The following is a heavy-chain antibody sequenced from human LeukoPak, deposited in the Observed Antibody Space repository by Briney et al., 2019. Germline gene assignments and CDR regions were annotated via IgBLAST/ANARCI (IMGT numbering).Heavy chain of an antibody. CDR1: GGSISSYY. CDR3: ARVESPRFGANRAAEYFQH. D-gene: IGHD3-16*01. J-gene: IGHJ1*01. CDR2: IYPSGST. V-gene: IGHV4-4*07. Sequence: PSETVSLTCTVSGGSISSYYWSWIRQPPGKGLEWIGRIYPSGSTNYNPSLKSRVTMSVDTSKNQFSLKLSSVTAADTAVYYCARVESPRFGANRAAEYFQHWGQGTLVTVSS.